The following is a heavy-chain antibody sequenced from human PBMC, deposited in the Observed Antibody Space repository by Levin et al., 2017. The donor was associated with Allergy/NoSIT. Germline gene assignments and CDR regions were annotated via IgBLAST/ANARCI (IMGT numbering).Heavy chain of an antibody. CDR2: ISGSGGST. CDR1: GFTFSSYA. Sequence: GESLKISCAASGFTFSSYAMSWVRQAPGKGLEWVSAISGSGGSTYYADSVKGRFTISRDNSKNTLYLQMNSLSAEDTAVYYCAKDAEYGSGSDYYPSHFDNWGQGTLVTVSS. D-gene: IGHD3-10*01. CDR3: AKDAEYGSGSDYYPSHFDN. V-gene: IGHV3-23*01. J-gene: IGHJ4*02.